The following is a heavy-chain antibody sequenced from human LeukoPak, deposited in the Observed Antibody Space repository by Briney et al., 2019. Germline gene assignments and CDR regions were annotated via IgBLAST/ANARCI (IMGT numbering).Heavy chain of an antibody. J-gene: IGHJ4*02. Sequence: GVLRLSCAASGFTFIGYWMHWVRQAPGKGLVWVARVTRDGSGTNYADSVKGRFTISRDNGKNTLYLQMNSLRAEDTAVYYCARDGDGYNFDYWGQGTLVTASS. CDR3: ARDGDGYNFDY. V-gene: IGHV3-74*01. CDR1: GFTFIGYW. CDR2: VTRDGSGT. D-gene: IGHD5-24*01.